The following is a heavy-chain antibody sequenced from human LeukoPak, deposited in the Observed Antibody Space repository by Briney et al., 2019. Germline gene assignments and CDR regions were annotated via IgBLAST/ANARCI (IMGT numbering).Heavy chain of an antibody. Sequence: GGSLRLSCAASGFTFSGYWMTLVRQAPGKGLEWVSSISSSSSYIYYADSVKGRFTISRDNAKNSLYLQMNSLRAEDTAVYYCARDFRNSSSVWGQGTTVTVSS. CDR1: GFTFSGYW. CDR2: ISSSSSYI. D-gene: IGHD6-13*01. CDR3: ARDFRNSSSV. J-gene: IGHJ6*02. V-gene: IGHV3-21*01.